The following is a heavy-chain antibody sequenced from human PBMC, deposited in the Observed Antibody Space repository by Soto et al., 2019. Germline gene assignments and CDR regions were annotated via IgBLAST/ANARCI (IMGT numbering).Heavy chain of an antibody. Sequence: QLQLQESGSGLVKPSQTLSITCAVSGGSISSGGYSWSWIRQPPGKGLEWIGYIYHSGSTYYNPSLKSRVTISVDRSKNQFSLKLSSVTAADTAVYYCARGTEGSYYDGSFRAFDYWGQGTLVTVSS. D-gene: IGHD1-26*01. J-gene: IGHJ4*02. CDR2: IYHSGST. V-gene: IGHV4-30-2*01. CDR1: GGSISSGGYS. CDR3: ARGTEGSYYDGSFRAFDY.